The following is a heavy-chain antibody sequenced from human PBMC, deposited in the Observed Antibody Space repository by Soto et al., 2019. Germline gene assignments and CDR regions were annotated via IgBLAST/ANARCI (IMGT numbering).Heavy chain of an antibody. V-gene: IGHV4-39*01. Sequence: QLQLQESGPGLVKPSETLSLTCTVSGGSISSSSYYWGWIRQPPGKGLEWIGSIYYSASTYYNPSLESRVTISADSSKNQISLQLSSVTAADTAVYYCSGSKYYYGSGSYYRFDYWGQGTLVTVSS. CDR2: IYYSAST. CDR1: GGSISSSSYY. D-gene: IGHD3-10*01. CDR3: SGSKYYYGSGSYYRFDY. J-gene: IGHJ4*02.